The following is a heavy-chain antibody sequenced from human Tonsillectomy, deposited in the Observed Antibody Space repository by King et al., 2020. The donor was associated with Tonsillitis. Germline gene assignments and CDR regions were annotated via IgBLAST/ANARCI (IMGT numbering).Heavy chain of an antibody. CDR2: ISYDGSNK. CDR1: GFTFSSYA. D-gene: IGHD1-26*01. J-gene: IGHJ6*02. CDR3: ARGGGGYYSGMDV. V-gene: IGHV3-30-3*01. Sequence: VQLVESGGGVVQPGRSLRLSCAVSGFTFSSYAMHWVRQAPGKGLEWVAVISYDGSNKYYADSVKGRFTISRDNSKNTLYLQMNSLRAEDTAVYYSARGGGGYYSGMDVWGRGTTVTVSS.